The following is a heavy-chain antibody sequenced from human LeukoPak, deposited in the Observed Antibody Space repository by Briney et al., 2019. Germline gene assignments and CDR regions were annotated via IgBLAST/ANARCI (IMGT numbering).Heavy chain of an antibody. V-gene: IGHV1-69*05. Sequence: SVKVSCKASGGTFSSYAISWVRQAPGQGREGMGGIIPIFGTANYAQKFQGRVTITTDESTSTAYMELSSLRSEDTAVYYCEREYSSSPHNWFEPWGQGTLVPVSS. CDR3: EREYSSSPHNWFEP. CDR2: IIPIFGTA. J-gene: IGHJ5*02. D-gene: IGHD6-6*01. CDR1: GGTFSSYA.